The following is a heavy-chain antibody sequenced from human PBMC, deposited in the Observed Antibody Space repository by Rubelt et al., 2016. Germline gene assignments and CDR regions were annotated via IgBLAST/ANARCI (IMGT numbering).Heavy chain of an antibody. J-gene: IGHJ4*02. D-gene: IGHD3-22*01. V-gene: IGHV4-39*01. CDR1: GASVGSRTFF. CDR2: ISDNWNI. CDR3: ARPRLYLYDRSDSFDY. Sequence: QLQAQESGPGLVKPSETLSLTCTVSGASVGSRTFFWGWIRQPPGKGLEWIGTISDNWNIYYNPSLMCRVPQSVDTSKNQFPRKHSSVTAADTAVYFCARPRLYLYDRSDSFDYWGQGTLVTVSS.